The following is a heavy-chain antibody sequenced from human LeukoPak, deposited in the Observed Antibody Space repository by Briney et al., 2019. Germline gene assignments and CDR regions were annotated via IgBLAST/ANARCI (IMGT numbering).Heavy chain of an antibody. Sequence: KPSETLSLTCAVYGGSFSGYYWSWIRQPPGKGLEWIGEINHSGSTNYNPSLKSRVTISVDTSKNQFSLKLSSVTAADTAVYYCATRQGIVGATTRGSLDYWGQGTLVTVSS. CDR1: GGSFSGYY. CDR2: INHSGST. CDR3: ATRQGIVGATTRGSLDY. V-gene: IGHV4-34*01. D-gene: IGHD1-26*01. J-gene: IGHJ4*02.